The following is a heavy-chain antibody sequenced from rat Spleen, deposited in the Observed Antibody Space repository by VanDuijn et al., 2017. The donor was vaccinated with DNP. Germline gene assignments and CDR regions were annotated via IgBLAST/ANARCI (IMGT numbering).Heavy chain of an antibody. CDR1: GFTFSYYW. J-gene: IGHJ4*01. CDR3: ARSRDFYAMDA. D-gene: IGHD2-7*01. Sequence: VQLVESGGDLVQPGRSLKLSCVASGFTFSYYWMAWVRQPPGKGLEWIAAISSGGNPYSKSALKSRLSISRDTSKSQVFLKMNSVQTEDTAMYFCARSRDFYAMDAWGQGTSVTVSS. CDR2: ISSGGNP. V-gene: IGHV2S12*01.